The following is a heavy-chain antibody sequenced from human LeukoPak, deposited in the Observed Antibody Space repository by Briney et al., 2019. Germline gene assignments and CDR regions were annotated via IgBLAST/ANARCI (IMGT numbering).Heavy chain of an antibody. J-gene: IGHJ4*02. V-gene: IGHV4-39*01. D-gene: IGHD4-17*01. CDR1: GGSITSSSYY. CDR2: IFYSGST. CDR3: ARLYGDYTEPSYYFDY. Sequence: PSETLSLTCTASGGSITSSSYYWGWIRQPPGKGLEWIASIFYSGSTYYNPSLKSRVTISVDTSKNQFSLKLSSVTAADTAVYYCARLYGDYTEPSYYFDYWGQGTLVTVSS.